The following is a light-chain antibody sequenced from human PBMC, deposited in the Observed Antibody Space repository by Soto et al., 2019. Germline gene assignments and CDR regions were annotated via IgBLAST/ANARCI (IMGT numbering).Light chain of an antibody. CDR2: EVS. V-gene: IGLV2-8*01. CDR3: SSYAGSNNFRV. Sequence: QSALTQPPSASGSPGQSVTISCTGTSSDVGGYNYVSWYQQHPGKAPKVMIYEVSQRPSGVPDRFSGSKSGNTASLIVSGLQAEDEADYYCSSYAGSNNFRVFGGGTKVTVL. J-gene: IGLJ2*01. CDR1: SSDVGGYNY.